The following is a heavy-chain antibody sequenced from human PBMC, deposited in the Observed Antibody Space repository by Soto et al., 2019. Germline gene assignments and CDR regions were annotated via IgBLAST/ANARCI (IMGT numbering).Heavy chain of an antibody. Sequence: QVQLVQSGAEVKKPGASVKVSCKASGYTFTSYTIHWVRQAPGQSLEWMGWINAGNGNTKYSQKFQGRVTITRDTSANTAYMELRSLRSEDTTVYYCARGKEYSSSWYGYNWFDPWGQGPLVTVSS. CDR1: GYTFTSYT. CDR3: ARGKEYSSSWYGYNWFDP. CDR2: INAGNGNT. V-gene: IGHV1-3*01. D-gene: IGHD6-13*01. J-gene: IGHJ5*02.